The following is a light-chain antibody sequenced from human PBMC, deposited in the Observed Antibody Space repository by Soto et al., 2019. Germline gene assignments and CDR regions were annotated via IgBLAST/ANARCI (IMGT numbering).Light chain of an antibody. CDR2: GAS. V-gene: IGKV3-20*01. Sequence: EIVLTQTPGTPSLSPGERATLSCRASQSVSSSYLAWYQQKPGQAPRLLIYGASSRATGIPDRFSGSGSGTDFTLTISRLEPADFAVYYCQQYGSSPATFGQGTRLEIK. J-gene: IGKJ5*01. CDR3: QQYGSSPAT. CDR1: QSVSSSY.